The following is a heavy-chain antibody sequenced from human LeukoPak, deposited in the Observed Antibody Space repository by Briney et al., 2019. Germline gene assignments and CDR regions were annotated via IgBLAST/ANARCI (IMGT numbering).Heavy chain of an antibody. D-gene: IGHD6-13*01. CDR2: IIPIFGTA. Sequence: SVKVSCKASGGTFSSYAISWVRQAPRQGLEWMGRIIPIFGTANYAQKFQGRVTITTDESTSTAYMELSSLRSEDTAVYYCASKGGYSSSWYGDYFDYWGQGTLVTVSS. J-gene: IGHJ4*02. V-gene: IGHV1-69*05. CDR3: ASKGGYSSSWYGDYFDY. CDR1: GGTFSSYA.